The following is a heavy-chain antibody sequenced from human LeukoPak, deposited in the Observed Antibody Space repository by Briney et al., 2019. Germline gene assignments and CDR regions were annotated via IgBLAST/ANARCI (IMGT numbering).Heavy chain of an antibody. D-gene: IGHD1-26*01. J-gene: IGHJ4*02. CDR3: ASLRERSYYARGFDY. CDR2: IYYSGST. CDR1: SGSISSSSYY. V-gene: IGHV4-39*01. Sequence: SETLSLTCTVSSGSISSSSYYWGWIRQPPGKGLEWIGSIYYSGSTYYILSLKSRVTISVDTSKNQFSLKLSSVTAADTAVYYCASLRERSYYARGFDYWGQGTLVTVSS.